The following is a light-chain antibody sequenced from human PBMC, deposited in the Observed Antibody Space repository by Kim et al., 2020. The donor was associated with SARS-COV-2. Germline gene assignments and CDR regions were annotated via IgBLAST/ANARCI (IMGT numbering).Light chain of an antibody. V-gene: IGKV1-5*01. CDR3: QQYNDYPLT. Sequence: DIQLTQSPSTLSASVGDRVTITCRASQSLGNWLAWYQQKPGKTPNLLIYDASSLESGVPSRFSGSGSATEFTLTISSLQPDDFATYYCQQYNDYPLTFGRGTKVDIK. J-gene: IGKJ4*01. CDR2: DAS. CDR1: QSLGNW.